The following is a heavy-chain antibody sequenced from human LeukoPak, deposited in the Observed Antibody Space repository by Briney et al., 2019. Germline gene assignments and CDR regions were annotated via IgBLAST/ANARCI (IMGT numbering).Heavy chain of an antibody. Sequence: GGSLRLSCSASAFTFSSYAMSWVRQAPGKGLEWVSGISGSGGSTYYADSVKGRFTISRDNSKNTLYLQMDSLRAEDTALYYCAKDGGGWYTSGWYYFDYWGQGILVTVSS. CDR2: ISGSGGST. V-gene: IGHV3-23*01. D-gene: IGHD6-19*01. CDR1: AFTFSSYA. J-gene: IGHJ4*02. CDR3: AKDGGGWYTSGWYYFDY.